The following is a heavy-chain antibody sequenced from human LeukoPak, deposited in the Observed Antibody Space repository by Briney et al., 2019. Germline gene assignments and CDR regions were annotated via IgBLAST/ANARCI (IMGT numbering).Heavy chain of an antibody. Sequence: PGGSLRLTCAASGFSFSGYSMNWVRQTPGKGLEWVSFINPSSSSVNYADSVKGRFTISRDNAKNSLYLQMSSLSAEDTAVYYCATGGAARPGYWGQGTLVTVSS. CDR3: ATGGAARPGY. J-gene: IGHJ4*02. V-gene: IGHV3-48*04. CDR1: GFSFSGYS. D-gene: IGHD6-6*01. CDR2: INPSSSSV.